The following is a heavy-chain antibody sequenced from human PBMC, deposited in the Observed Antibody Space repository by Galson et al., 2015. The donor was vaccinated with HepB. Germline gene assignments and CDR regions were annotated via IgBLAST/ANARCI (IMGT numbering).Heavy chain of an antibody. CDR3: ARIKECIAVLVGAFDI. CDR2: IDWDDDK. D-gene: IGHD6-19*01. V-gene: IGHV2-70*01. Sequence: PALVKPTQTPTLTCTFSGFSLSTSGMCVSWIRQPPGKALEWLALIDWDDDKYYSTSLKTRLTISKDTSKNQVVLTMTNMDPVDTATYYCARIKECIAVLVGAFDIWGQGTMVTVSS. CDR1: GFSLSTSGMC. J-gene: IGHJ3*02.